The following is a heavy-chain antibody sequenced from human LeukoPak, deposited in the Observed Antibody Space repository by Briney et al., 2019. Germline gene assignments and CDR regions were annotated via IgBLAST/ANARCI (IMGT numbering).Heavy chain of an antibody. CDR1: GYSISSGYY. V-gene: IGHV4-38-2*02. D-gene: IGHD6-13*01. J-gene: IGHJ5*02. Sequence: SETLSLTCTVSGYSISSGYYWGWIRQPPGKGLEWIGSIYHSGSTYYNPSLKSRVTISVDTSKNQFSLKLSSVTAADTAVYYCARTHSSRYNWFDPWGQGTLVTVSS. CDR2: IYHSGST. CDR3: ARTHSSRYNWFDP.